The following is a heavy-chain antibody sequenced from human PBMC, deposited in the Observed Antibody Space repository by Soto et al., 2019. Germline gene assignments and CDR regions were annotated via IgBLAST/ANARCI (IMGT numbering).Heavy chain of an antibody. Sequence: AAVKVSGKAAGYTFTSYGISWVRQAPGQGLEWMGWISAYNGNTNYAQKLQGRVTMTTDTSTSTAYMELRSLRSDDTAVDYCARDKRVPAATEWATKDGMDVWGQGTTVTVSS. D-gene: IGHD2-2*01. J-gene: IGHJ6*02. CDR2: ISAYNGNT. V-gene: IGHV1-18*01. CDR1: GYTFTSYG. CDR3: ARDKRVPAATEWATKDGMDV.